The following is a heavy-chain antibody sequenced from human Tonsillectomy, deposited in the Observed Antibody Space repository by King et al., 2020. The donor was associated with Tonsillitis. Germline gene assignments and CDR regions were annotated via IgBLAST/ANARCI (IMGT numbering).Heavy chain of an antibody. D-gene: IGHD4-23*01. CDR3: AEGLIHGGNFDS. CDR1: GFTFRSYA. CDR2: TGGDTDPRT. J-gene: IGHJ4*02. Sequence: VQLVESGGGLVQPGGSLRLSCVGSGFTFRSYALGWVRQAPGEGLEWVSATGGDTDPRTFYADSVKGRFAISRDNSRNTVYLQMNDLRAEDTAVYYCAEGLIHGGNFDSWGQGTLVSVSS. V-gene: IGHV3-23*04.